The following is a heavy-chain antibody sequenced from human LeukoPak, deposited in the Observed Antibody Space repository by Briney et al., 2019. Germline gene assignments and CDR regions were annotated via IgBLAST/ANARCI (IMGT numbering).Heavy chain of an antibody. CDR3: AKENPVGGTNYFDY. CDR1: GFTVSSNY. CDR2: ITGSGDSI. V-gene: IGHV3-23*01. Sequence: GGSLRLSCAASGFTVSSNYMSWVRQAPGKGLEWVSAITGSGDSIFYADSVKGRFTISRDNSKNTLYLQMNTLRAEDRAVYYCAKENPVGGTNYFDYWGQGTLVTVAS. D-gene: IGHD1-26*01. J-gene: IGHJ4*02.